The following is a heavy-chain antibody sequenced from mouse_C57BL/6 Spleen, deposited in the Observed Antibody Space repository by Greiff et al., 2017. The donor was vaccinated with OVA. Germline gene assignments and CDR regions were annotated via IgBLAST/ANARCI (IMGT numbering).Heavy chain of an antibody. CDR2: ISSGSSTI. V-gene: IGHV5-17*01. J-gene: IGHJ1*03. CDR3: ARRYYGSSDWYFDV. Sequence: EVKLMESGGGLVKPGGSLKLSCAASGFTFSDYGMHWVRQAPEKGLEWVAYISSGSSTIYYADTVKGRFTISRDNAKNTLFLQMTSLRSEDTAMYYCARRYYGSSDWYFDVWGTGTTVTVSS. D-gene: IGHD1-1*01. CDR1: GFTFSDYG.